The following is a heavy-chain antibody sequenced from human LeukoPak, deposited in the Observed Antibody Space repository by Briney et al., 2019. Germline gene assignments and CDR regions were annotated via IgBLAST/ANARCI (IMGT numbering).Heavy chain of an antibody. CDR3: AFDAY. CDR1: GGSFSGYY. J-gene: IGHJ4*02. V-gene: IGHV4-34*01. D-gene: IGHD3-9*01. CDR2: INHSGST. Sequence: SETLSLTCTVYGGSFSGYYWSWIRQPPGKGLEWIGEINHSGSTNYNPSLKSRVTISVDTSKNQFSLKLSSVTAADTAVYYCAFDAYWGQGTLVTVSS.